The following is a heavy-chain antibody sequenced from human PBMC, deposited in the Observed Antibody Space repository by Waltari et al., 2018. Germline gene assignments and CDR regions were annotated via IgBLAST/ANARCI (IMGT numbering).Heavy chain of an antibody. D-gene: IGHD1-26*01. V-gene: IGHV3-23*04. J-gene: IGHJ4*02. CDR3: AKDEYSGSYYSNY. Sequence: EVQLVESGGGLVQPGGSLRLSCAASGFTFSSYAMSWVRQAPGKGLEWGSAISGRGGSTYYADSVKGRFTISRDNSKNTLYLQMNSLRAEDTAVYYCAKDEYSGSYYSNYWGQGTLVTVSS. CDR1: GFTFSSYA. CDR2: ISGRGGST.